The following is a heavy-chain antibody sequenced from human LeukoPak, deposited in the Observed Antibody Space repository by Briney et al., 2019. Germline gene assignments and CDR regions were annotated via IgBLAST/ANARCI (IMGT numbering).Heavy chain of an antibody. CDR2: IFYSGST. D-gene: IGHD1-26*01. Sequence: TSETLSLTCTVSGGSINNYYWSWIRQPPGKGLEWIGYIFYSGSTNYNPSLKSRVTISVDTSKNQFSLKLSSVTAADTAVYYCARGEWDLLFDYWGQGTLVTVSS. CDR1: GGSINNYY. J-gene: IGHJ4*02. CDR3: ARGEWDLLFDY. V-gene: IGHV4-59*01.